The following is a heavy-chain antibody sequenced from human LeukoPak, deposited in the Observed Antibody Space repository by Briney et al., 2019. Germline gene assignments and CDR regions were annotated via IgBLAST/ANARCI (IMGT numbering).Heavy chain of an antibody. CDR2: IYYSGST. CDR3: ARASKNRALGY. Sequence: SETLSLTCTVSGGSISSSSYYWGWIRQPPGKGLEWIGSIYYSGSTYYNPSLKSRVTISVDTSKNQFPLKLSSVTAADTAVYYCARASKNRALGYWGQGTLVTVSS. CDR1: GGSISSSSYY. J-gene: IGHJ4*02. V-gene: IGHV4-39*06. D-gene: IGHD2/OR15-2a*01.